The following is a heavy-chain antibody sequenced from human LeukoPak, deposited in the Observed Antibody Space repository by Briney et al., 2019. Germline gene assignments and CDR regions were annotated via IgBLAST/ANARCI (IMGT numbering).Heavy chain of an antibody. J-gene: IGHJ5*02. D-gene: IGHD2-2*02. V-gene: IGHV3-11*04. CDR3: ARDLVVPAAIWPVERLFAP. CDR1: GFTFSDYY. Sequence: PGGSLRLSCAASGFTFSDYYMSWIRQAPGKGLEWVSYISSSGSTIYYADSVKGRFTVSRDNAKNSLYPQMNSLRAEDTAVYYCARDLVVPAAIWPVERLFAPWGQGTLVTVSS. CDR2: ISSSGSTI.